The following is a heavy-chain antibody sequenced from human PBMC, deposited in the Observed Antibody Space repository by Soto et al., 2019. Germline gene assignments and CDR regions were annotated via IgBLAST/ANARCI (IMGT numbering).Heavy chain of an antibody. V-gene: IGHV3-30*03. CDR2: ISYDGSNK. J-gene: IGHJ4*02. Sequence: GGSLRLSCAASGFTFSSYGMHWVRQAPGKGLEWVAVISYDGSNKYYADSVKGRFTISRDNSKNTLYLQMNSLRADDTAVYYCATAPYYDFWSAQGWGQGTLVTVSS. CDR3: ATAPYYDFWSAQG. CDR1: GFTFSSYG. D-gene: IGHD3-3*01.